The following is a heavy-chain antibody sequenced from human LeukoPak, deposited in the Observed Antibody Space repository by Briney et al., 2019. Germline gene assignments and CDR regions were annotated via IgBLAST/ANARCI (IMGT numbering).Heavy chain of an antibody. J-gene: IGHJ4*02. CDR2: IYYSGST. D-gene: IGHD5-24*01. CDR3: ARQPADGYNYDY. CDR1: GGSISSSSYC. V-gene: IGHV4-39*01. Sequence: SETLSLTCTVSGGSISSSSYCWGWIRQPPGKGLEWIGSIYYSGSTYYNPSLKSRVTISVDTSKNQFSLKLSSVTAADTAVYYCARQPADGYNYDYWGQGTLVTVSS.